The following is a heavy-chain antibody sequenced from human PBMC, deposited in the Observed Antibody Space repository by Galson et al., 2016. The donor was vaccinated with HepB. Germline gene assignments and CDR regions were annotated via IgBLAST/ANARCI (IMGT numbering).Heavy chain of an antibody. CDR2: IYPGDSDT. V-gene: IGHV5-51*01. D-gene: IGHD3-9*01. CDR1: GYSFPSYW. Sequence: QSGAEVKKPGESLKISCKGSGYSFPSYWIGWVRQMPGKGLEWMGIIYPGDSDTKYSPSFQGPVTFSVDKSIRTAYLQWRSLKASDSAMYFCARRLFRPFDSSGQFEFDFWGRGTLVTVSS. CDR3: ARRLFRPFDSSGQFEFDF. J-gene: IGHJ4*02.